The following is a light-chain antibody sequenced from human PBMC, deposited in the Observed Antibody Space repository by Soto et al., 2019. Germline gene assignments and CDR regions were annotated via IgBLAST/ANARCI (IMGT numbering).Light chain of an antibody. CDR1: SSDVGGYDY. V-gene: IGLV2-14*03. J-gene: IGLJ1*01. CDR3: SSYTSSSLYV. CDR2: DVS. Sequence: QSALTQPAPVSGSPGQSITISCTGTSSDVGGYDYVSWYQHHPGKAPKLMIYDVSNRPSGVSNRFSGSKSGNTASLTISGLQAEDEADYYCSSYTSSSLYVFGTGTKVTVL.